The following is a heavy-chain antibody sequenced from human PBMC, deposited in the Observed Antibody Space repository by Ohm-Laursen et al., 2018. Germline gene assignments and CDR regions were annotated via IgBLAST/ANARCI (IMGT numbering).Heavy chain of an antibody. CDR3: ARDPVEYCTNGVCGHYGMDV. D-gene: IGHD2-8*01. CDR1: GGSISSYY. J-gene: IGHJ6*02. V-gene: IGHV4-59*01. CDR2: IYYSGST. Sequence: GTLSLTCTVSGGSISSYYWSWIRQPPGKGLEWIGYIYYSGSTNYNPSLKSRVTISVDTSKNQFSLKLSSVTAADTAVYYCARDPVEYCTNGVCGHYGMDVWDQGTTVTVSS.